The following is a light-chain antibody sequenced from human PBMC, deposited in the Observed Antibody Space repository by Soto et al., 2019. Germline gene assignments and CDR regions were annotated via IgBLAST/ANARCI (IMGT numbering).Light chain of an antibody. J-gene: IGKJ1*01. Sequence: DIPMTQSPSSLSASVGDRVTISCRASQIISTYLNWYQQKPGTAPRLLIYRASSVKSGVPPRFSGSGSGRDFTLTISSLRPEDIATYFCQQSYSSPPWTFGQGTKVEVK. CDR3: QQSYSSPPWT. V-gene: IGKV1-39*01. CDR1: QIISTY. CDR2: RAS.